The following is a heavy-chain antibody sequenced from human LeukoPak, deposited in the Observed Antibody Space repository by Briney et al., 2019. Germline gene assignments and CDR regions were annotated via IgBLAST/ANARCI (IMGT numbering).Heavy chain of an antibody. V-gene: IGHV1-69*02. J-gene: IGHJ4*02. CDR3: ARVPYYYDSSGYPPL. Sequence: ASVKVSCKASGGTFSSYTISWVRQAPGQGLEWMGRIISILGIANYAQKFQGRVTITADKSTSTAYVELSSLRSEDTAVYYCARVPYYYDSSGYPPLWGQGTLVTVSS. D-gene: IGHD3-22*01. CDR1: GGTFSSYT. CDR2: IISILGIA.